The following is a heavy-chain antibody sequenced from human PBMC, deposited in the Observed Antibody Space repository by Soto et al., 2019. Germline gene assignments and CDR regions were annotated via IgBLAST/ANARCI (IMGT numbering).Heavy chain of an antibody. D-gene: IGHD2-2*01. CDR2: IYYSGST. Sequence: PSETLSLTCTLSGGSISSYYWSWLRQPPGKGLEWIGYIYYSGSTNYNPSLKSRVTISVDTSKNQFSLKLSSVTAADTAVYYCARATLVGYCSSTSCYGMDVWGQGTTVTVSS. CDR3: ARATLVGYCSSTSCYGMDV. CDR1: GGSISSYY. V-gene: IGHV4-59*01. J-gene: IGHJ6*02.